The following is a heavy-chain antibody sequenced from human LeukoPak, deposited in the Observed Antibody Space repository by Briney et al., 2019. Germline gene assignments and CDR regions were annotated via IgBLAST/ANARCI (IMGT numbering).Heavy chain of an antibody. CDR2: ISESGSTI. Sequence: GGSLRLSCGASVFIFSSYEMNWVRQAPGKGLEWVSYISESGSTIYYADSVKGRLTISRDNTKNSLSLQMTSLRAEDTAVYYCARDLAIRTPPWGYWGQGTLVTVSS. V-gene: IGHV3-48*03. J-gene: IGHJ4*02. CDR1: VFIFSSYE. CDR3: ARDLAIRTPPWGY. D-gene: IGHD7-27*01.